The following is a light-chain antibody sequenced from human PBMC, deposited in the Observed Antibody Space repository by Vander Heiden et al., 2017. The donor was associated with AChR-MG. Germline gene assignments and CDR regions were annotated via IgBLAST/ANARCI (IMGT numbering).Light chain of an antibody. CDR1: QSISNN. J-gene: IGKJ3*01. CDR3: QQYHKWLSFT. CDR2: GAS. Sequence: EIVMTQSPATLSVSPGERATLSCRASQSISNNLAWYQQKPGQPPRLLIYGASTRAAGIPARFSGSGSGAEFALTISSLQSEDFAIYFCQQYHKWLSFTFGHGTKVDIK. V-gene: IGKV3-15*01.